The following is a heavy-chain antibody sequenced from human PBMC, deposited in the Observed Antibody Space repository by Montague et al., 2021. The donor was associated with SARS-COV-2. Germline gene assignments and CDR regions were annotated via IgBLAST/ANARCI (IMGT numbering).Heavy chain of an antibody. CDR1: GGSISSGSYY. J-gene: IGHJ4*02. CDR2: IYTSGST. D-gene: IGHD3-9*01. V-gene: IGHV4-61*02. Sequence: SVSGGSISSGSYYWNWIRQPAGKGLEWIGRIYTSGSTNYNPSLKSRVTISVDTSKNQFSLKLSSVTAADTAVYYCARESLHLTGYYNDYFDYWDQGTLGTVSS. CDR3: ARESLHLTGYYNDYFDY.